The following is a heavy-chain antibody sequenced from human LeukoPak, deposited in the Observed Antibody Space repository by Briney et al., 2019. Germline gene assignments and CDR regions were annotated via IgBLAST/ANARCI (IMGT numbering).Heavy chain of an antibody. V-gene: IGHV4-4*02. Sequence: PSETLSLTCGVSGGSVTSTNWWTWVRQPPGKGLEWIGEVHLDGRTNYNPSLKSRLTMSVDLSENHISLKLSSVTAADTAVYYCARDYYGSGSYPFDYWGQGTLVTVSS. J-gene: IGHJ4*02. CDR3: ARDYYGSGSYPFDY. CDR2: VHLDGRT. D-gene: IGHD3-10*01. CDR1: GGSVTSTNW.